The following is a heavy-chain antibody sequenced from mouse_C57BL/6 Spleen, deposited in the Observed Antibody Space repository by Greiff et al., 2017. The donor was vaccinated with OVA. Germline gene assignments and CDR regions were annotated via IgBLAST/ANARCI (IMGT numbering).Heavy chain of an antibody. CDR2: IDPEDGDT. V-gene: IGHV14-1*01. J-gene: IGHJ2*01. CDR1: GFNIKDYY. Sequence: VQLKQSGAELVRPGASVKLSCTASGFNIKDYYMHWVKQRPEQGLEWIGRIDPEDGDTEYAPKFQGKATMTADTSSNTAYLQLSSLTSEDTAVYYCTTGYYGSSYFDYWGQGTTLTVSS. CDR3: TTGYYGSSYFDY. D-gene: IGHD1-1*01.